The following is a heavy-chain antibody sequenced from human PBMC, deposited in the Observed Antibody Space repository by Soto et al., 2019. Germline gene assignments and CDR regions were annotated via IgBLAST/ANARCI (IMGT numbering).Heavy chain of an antibody. CDR2: MHPNTGNS. J-gene: IGHJ4*02. Sequence: QVQLVQSGAEVRKPGASVKVSCEASGYTFTSYDIYWVRQASGQGLEWMGWMHPNTGNSGYAQKFQGRVPMTSDTSISTAHMELSSLRSEDTAVYYCARRAEPNGWNGFGADKYYFDFWGQGTLVTVSS. D-gene: IGHD1-1*01. CDR3: ARRAEPNGWNGFGADKYYFDF. CDR1: GYTFTSYD. V-gene: IGHV1-8*01.